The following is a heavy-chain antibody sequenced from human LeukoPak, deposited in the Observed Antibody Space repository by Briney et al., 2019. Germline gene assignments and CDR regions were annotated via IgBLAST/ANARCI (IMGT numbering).Heavy chain of an antibody. J-gene: IGHJ3*02. CDR3: ARESVLVGATDQAFDI. CDR1: EFTFSSYW. D-gene: IGHD1-26*01. V-gene: IGHV3-74*01. Sequence: GGSLRLSCAASEFTFSSYWMHWVRQAPGKGLVWVSRINSDGSSTSYADSVKGRFTISRDNAKNTLYLQMNSLRAEDTAVYYCARESVLVGATDQAFDIWGQGTMVTVSS. CDR2: INSDGSST.